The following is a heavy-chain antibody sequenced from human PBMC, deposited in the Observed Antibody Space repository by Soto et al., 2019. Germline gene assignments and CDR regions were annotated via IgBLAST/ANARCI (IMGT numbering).Heavy chain of an antibody. Sequence: SLTCTVSGGSVSSGSYYWSWIRQPPGKGLEWIGYIYYSGSTNYNPSLKSRVTISVDTSKNQFSLKLSSVTAADTAVYYCARDSLTIFGVVIRSGYYYYGMDVWGQGTTVTVSS. D-gene: IGHD3-3*01. V-gene: IGHV4-61*01. CDR1: GGSVSSGSYY. CDR3: ARDSLTIFGVVIRSGYYYYGMDV. CDR2: IYYSGST. J-gene: IGHJ6*02.